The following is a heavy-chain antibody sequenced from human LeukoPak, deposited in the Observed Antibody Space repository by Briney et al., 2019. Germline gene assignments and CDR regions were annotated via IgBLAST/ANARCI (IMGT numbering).Heavy chain of an antibody. D-gene: IGHD6-6*01. V-gene: IGHV3-74*01. CDR3: ARGYSSSYRIDY. J-gene: IGHJ4*02. CDR1: GFTFSNYW. CDR2: INTDGSST. Sequence: PGGSLRVSCAASGFTFSNYWMHWVRQAPGKGLVWVSRINTDGSSTTYADSVKGRFTISRDNAKNTLYLQMNSLSAEDTAVYYCARGYSSSYRIDYWGQGTLVTVSS.